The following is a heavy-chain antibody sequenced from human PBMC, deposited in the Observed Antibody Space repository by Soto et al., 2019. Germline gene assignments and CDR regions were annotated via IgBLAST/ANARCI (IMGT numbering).Heavy chain of an antibody. CDR2: ISAYNGNT. J-gene: IGHJ4*02. V-gene: IGHV1-18*01. D-gene: IGHD3-3*01. CDR1: GYTFTSYG. Sequence: ASVKVSCKASGYTFTSYGISWVRQAPGQGLEWMGWISAYNGNTNYAQKLQGRVTMTTDTSTSTAYMELRSLRSGDTAVYYCARDAAKTPSAFYDFWSGLAPREGSYYYFDYWGQGTLVTVSS. CDR3: ARDAAKTPSAFYDFWSGLAPREGSYYYFDY.